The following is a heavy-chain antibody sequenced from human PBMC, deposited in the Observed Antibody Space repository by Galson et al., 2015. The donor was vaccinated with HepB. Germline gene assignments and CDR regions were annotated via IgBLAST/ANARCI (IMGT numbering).Heavy chain of an antibody. Sequence: SVKVSCKASGYTFTSYAMHWVRQAPGQRLEWMGWINAGNGNTKYSQKFQGRVTITRDTSASTAYMELSSLRSEDTAVYYCARHILHSSGWSQGYYWGQGTLVTVSS. J-gene: IGHJ4*02. D-gene: IGHD6-19*01. CDR1: GYTFTSYA. V-gene: IGHV1-3*01. CDR3: ARHILHSSGWSQGYY. CDR2: INAGNGNT.